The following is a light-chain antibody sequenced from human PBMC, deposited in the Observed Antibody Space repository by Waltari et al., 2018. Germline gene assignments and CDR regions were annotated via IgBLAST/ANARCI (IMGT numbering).Light chain of an antibody. J-gene: IGLJ2*01. CDR1: SSDVGGYDY. V-gene: IGLV2-14*03. Sequence: QSALTQPASVSGSPGQSITISCTGPSSDVGGYDYVSWYQQHPGKAPKLMIYDVSNRPSGVSNRFSGSKSGNTASLTISGLQADDEADYYCGSYTSSTTLVFGGGTKLTVL. CDR2: DVS. CDR3: GSYTSSTTLV.